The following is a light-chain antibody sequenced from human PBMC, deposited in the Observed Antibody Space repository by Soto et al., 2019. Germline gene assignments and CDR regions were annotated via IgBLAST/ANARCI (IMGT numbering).Light chain of an antibody. V-gene: IGLV4-69*01. CDR1: SGHTTYA. J-gene: IGLJ2*01. CDR2: LNSDGSH. Sequence: QSVLTQSPSASASLGASVKLTCTLSSGHTTYASAWHPQQPEKGPRYLMNLNSDGSHSKGDGIPDRFSGSSSGAERYLTISSLQSEDEADYYCQTWGTGPLVFGGGTKLTV. CDR3: QTWGTGPLV.